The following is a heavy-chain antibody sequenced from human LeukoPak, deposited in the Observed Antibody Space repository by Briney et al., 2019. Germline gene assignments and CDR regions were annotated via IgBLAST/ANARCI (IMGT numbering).Heavy chain of an antibody. D-gene: IGHD4-17*01. V-gene: IGHV3-74*01. CDR2: IKSDGTST. Sequence: GGSPRLSCAASGFTFSSYWMHWVRQGPGKGLVWVSRIKSDGTSTNYADSVKGRFTISRDNAKNTLYLQMNSLGVEDTAVYYCVRDHGDYYFDYWGQGTLVTVSS. CDR3: VRDHGDYYFDY. J-gene: IGHJ4*02. CDR1: GFTFSSYW.